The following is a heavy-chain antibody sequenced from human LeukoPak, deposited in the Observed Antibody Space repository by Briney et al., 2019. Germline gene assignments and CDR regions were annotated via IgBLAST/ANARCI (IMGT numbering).Heavy chain of an antibody. D-gene: IGHD1-26*01. CDR1: RFTFNSYA. CDR2: IGGSNGIT. Sequence: GGSLRLSCAASRFTFNSYAMSWVRQAPGKGLEWVSVIGGSNGITFYVGSVKGRFTISRDNSKNTLYLQMSSLRAEDTAVYYCVKEWELVIFDYWGQGTLVTVSS. J-gene: IGHJ4*02. CDR3: VKEWELVIFDY. V-gene: IGHV3-23*01.